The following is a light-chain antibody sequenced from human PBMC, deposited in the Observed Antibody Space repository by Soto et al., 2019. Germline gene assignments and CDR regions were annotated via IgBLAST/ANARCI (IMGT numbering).Light chain of an antibody. J-gene: IGLJ3*02. CDR2: EVT. CDR1: SSDVGDYDY. V-gene: IGLV2-8*01. CDR3: SSYAGNTKLV. Sequence: QSALTQPPSASGSPGQSVTISCTGTSSDVGDYDYVSWYQQHPGKATRLIIYEVTKRPSGVPDRFSGSKSGNMASLTVSGLQAEDEADYYCSSYAGNTKLVFGGGTQLTVL.